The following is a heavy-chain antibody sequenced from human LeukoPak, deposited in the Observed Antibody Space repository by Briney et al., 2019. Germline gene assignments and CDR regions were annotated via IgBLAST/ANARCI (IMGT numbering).Heavy chain of an antibody. D-gene: IGHD6-13*01. Sequence: GGSLRLSCAASGFTFSSYSMNWVRQAPGKGLEWVSSISSSSSYIYYADSVKGRFTISRDNAKNSLYLQMNSLRAEDAAVYYCAGGGYSSSYFYFDYWGQGTLVTVSS. J-gene: IGHJ4*02. CDR2: ISSSSSYI. CDR1: GFTFSSYS. CDR3: AGGGYSSSYFYFDY. V-gene: IGHV3-21*01.